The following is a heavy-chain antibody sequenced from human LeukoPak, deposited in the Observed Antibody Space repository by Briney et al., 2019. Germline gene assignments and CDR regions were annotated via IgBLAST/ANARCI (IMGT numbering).Heavy chain of an antibody. CDR2: FNSDGSSA. CDR1: GFTFSDYY. J-gene: IGHJ2*01. Sequence: SGGSLRLSCAASGFTFSDYYMSWIRQAPGKGLAWVSRFNSDGSSATYADSVKGRFSISRDNAKNTLYLQMNSLRVEDTAVYYCARGPPWYFDLWGRGTLVTVSS. D-gene: IGHD6-25*01. V-gene: IGHV3-74*01. CDR3: ARGPPWYFDL.